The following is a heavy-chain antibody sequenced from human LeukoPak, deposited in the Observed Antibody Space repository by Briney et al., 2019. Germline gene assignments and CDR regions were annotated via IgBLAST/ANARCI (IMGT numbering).Heavy chain of an antibody. D-gene: IGHD4-23*01. CDR1: GFTFSGYS. CDR3: VRGATAVTRHLDY. Sequence: GGSLRLSCAASGFTFSGYSMNWVRQAPGKGLEWVSIISSDSSHIYDTDSAKGRFTISRDNAKNSLYLQMNSLRPEDTAVYYCVRGATAVTRHLDYWGQGTLVTVSS. CDR2: ISSDSSHI. J-gene: IGHJ4*02. V-gene: IGHV3-21*01.